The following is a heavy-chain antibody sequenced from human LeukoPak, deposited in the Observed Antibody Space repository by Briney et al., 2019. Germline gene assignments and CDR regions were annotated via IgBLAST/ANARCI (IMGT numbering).Heavy chain of an antibody. V-gene: IGHV3-23*01. CDR2: ISGSGGST. D-gene: IGHD3-10*01. CDR1: GFTFSSYA. Sequence: GGSLRLSCAASGFTFSSYAISWVRQAPGKGLEWVSAISGSGGSTYYADSVKGRFTISRDNSKNTLYLQMNSLRAEDTAVYYCAKNPLRRSGIFASRQYYFDYWGQGTLVTVSS. CDR3: AKNPLRRSGIFASRQYYFDY. J-gene: IGHJ4*02.